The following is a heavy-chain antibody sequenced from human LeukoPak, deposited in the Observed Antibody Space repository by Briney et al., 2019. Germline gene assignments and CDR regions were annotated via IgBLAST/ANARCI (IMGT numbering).Heavy chain of an antibody. CDR3: ARRRGSGGGFDY. CDR2: IYCSGST. Sequence: SETLSLTCTVSGGSISSYYWSWIRQPPGKGLEWIGYIYCSGSTNYNPSLKSRVTISVDTSKNQFSLKLSSVTAADTAVYYCARRRGSGGGFDYWGQGTLVTVSS. J-gene: IGHJ4*02. D-gene: IGHD2-15*01. V-gene: IGHV4-59*08. CDR1: GGSISSYY.